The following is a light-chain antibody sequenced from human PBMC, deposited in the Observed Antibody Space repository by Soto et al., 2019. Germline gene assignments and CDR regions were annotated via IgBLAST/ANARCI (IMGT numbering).Light chain of an antibody. CDR3: QQYNNWPRT. Sequence: EIVLTQSPSTLSLSPGERATLSCRASQSVSSDLAWYHQKPGQAPRLLIYGASTRATGIPARFSGSGSGTEFTLTINSLQSEDFAVDYCQQYNNWPRTFGQGTKVDI. J-gene: IGKJ1*01. V-gene: IGKV3-15*01. CDR2: GAS. CDR1: QSVSSD.